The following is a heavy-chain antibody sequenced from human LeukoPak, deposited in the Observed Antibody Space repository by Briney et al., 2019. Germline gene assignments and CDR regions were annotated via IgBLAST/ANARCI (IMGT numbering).Heavy chain of an antibody. Sequence: GGSLRLSCAASGFTFSSYSMNWVRQAPGKGLEWVSSISSSSSYIYYADSVKGRFTISRDNAKNSLYLQMNSLRVEDTAVYYCAKVGMGYDILTGYYDYWGQGTLVTVSS. D-gene: IGHD3-9*01. CDR3: AKVGMGYDILTGYYDY. CDR2: ISSSSSYI. J-gene: IGHJ4*02. CDR1: GFTFSSYS. V-gene: IGHV3-21*01.